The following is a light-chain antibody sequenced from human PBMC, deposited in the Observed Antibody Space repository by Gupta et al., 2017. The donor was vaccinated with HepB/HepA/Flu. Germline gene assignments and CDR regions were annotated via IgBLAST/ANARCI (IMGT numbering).Light chain of an antibody. Sequence: QSVLTQPPSVSGAPAQRVTISCTGSTSNLGASFVVQCDQHVPGTATKVLYGRNNKRASGVPDRFACPKACPYASPVTNGRQYEDEADEYCYYSDNSRRASGVFGGGTKLTVL. CDR2: RNN. V-gene: IGLV1-40*01. CDR3: YYSDNSRRASGV. J-gene: IGLJ3*02. CDR1: TSNLGASFV.